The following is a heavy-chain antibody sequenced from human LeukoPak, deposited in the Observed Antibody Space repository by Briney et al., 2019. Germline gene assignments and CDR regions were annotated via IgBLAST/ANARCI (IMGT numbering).Heavy chain of an antibody. Sequence: GGSLRLSCAASGFTFSSYSMNWVRQAPGKGLEWVSYISSSSSTMYYADSVKGRFSISRDNAKNSLYLQMNSLRAEDTAVYYCARDRRYEYYFDYWGQGTLVTVSS. CDR3: ARDRRYEYYFDY. V-gene: IGHV3-48*01. J-gene: IGHJ4*02. CDR1: GFTFSSYS. D-gene: IGHD2-2*01. CDR2: ISSSSSTM.